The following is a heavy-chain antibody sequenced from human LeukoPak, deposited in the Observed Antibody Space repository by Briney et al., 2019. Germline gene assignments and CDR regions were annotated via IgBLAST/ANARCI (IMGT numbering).Heavy chain of an antibody. D-gene: IGHD6-13*01. Sequence: ASVKVSCKASGGTFSSYAISWVRQAPGQGLEWMGIINPSGGSTSYAQKFQGRVTMTRDTSTSTVYMELSSLRSEDTAVYYCARIAAAGLDYWGQGTLVTVSS. CDR3: ARIAAAGLDY. CDR1: GGTFSSYA. V-gene: IGHV1-46*01. J-gene: IGHJ4*02. CDR2: INPSGGST.